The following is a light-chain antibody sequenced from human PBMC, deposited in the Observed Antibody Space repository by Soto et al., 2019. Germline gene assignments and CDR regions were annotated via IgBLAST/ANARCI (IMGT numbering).Light chain of an antibody. CDR2: KAS. CDR3: QHYNSYSEA. CDR1: QSITTW. V-gene: IGKV1-5*03. J-gene: IGKJ1*01. Sequence: DIQMTQSPSTVSAYVGDSVTITCRASQSITTWLAWYQQRPGKAPKLLIYKASTLKSGVPSRFSGSGSGTEFTLTISSLQPDDFATYYFQHYNSYSEALGQGTNVDIK.